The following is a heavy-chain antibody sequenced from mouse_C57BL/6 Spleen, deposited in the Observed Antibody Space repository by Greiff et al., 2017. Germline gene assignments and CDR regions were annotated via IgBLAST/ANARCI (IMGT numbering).Heavy chain of an antibody. D-gene: IGHD1-3*01. CDR3: ARRELPPYYFDY. CDR1: GYTFTDYY. J-gene: IGHJ2*01. Sequence: EVQLQQSGPELVKPGASVKISCKASGYTFTDYYMNWVKQSHGKSLEWIGDINPNNGGTSYNQKFKGKATLTVDKSSSTAYMELRSLTSEDSAVYYCARRELPPYYFDYWGQGTTLTVSS. V-gene: IGHV1-26*01. CDR2: INPNNGGT.